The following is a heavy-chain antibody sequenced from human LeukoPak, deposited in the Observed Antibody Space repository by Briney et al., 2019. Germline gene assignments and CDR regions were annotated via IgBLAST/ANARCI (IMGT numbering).Heavy chain of an antibody. J-gene: IGHJ4*02. CDR1: GFTFSTYA. CDR3: AKARGVAGMYYFDN. Sequence: GGSLRLSCAASGFTFSTYAMNWVRQTPGKGLEWVSVITGTGSITYYADSVKGRFTISRDNTKNTVHLQMSSLRVEDTAVYYCAKARGVAGMYYFDNWGQGTLVTVTS. CDR2: ITGTGSIT. V-gene: IGHV3-23*01. D-gene: IGHD6-19*01.